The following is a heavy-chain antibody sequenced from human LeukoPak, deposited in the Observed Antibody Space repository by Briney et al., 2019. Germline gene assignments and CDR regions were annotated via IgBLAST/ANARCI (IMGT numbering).Heavy chain of an antibody. CDR2: IIPIFGTA. Sequence: ASVKVSCKPSGGTFSSYAISWVRPAPGQGLEWMGGIIPIFGTANYAQKFQGRVTLTTDESTSTAYMELSSPRSEDTVVYYCARDPFRTDWVTAGRTVYQRPPVYFDYWGQGTLVTVSS. V-gene: IGHV1-69*05. J-gene: IGHJ4*02. CDR1: GGTFSSYA. CDR3: ARDPFRTDWVTAGRTVYQRPPVYFDY. D-gene: IGHD2-2*01.